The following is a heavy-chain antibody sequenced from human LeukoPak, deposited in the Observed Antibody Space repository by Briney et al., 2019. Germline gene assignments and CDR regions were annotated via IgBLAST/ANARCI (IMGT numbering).Heavy chain of an antibody. CDR3: ARGPYSSGCPHDY. Sequence: RGSLRLSCAASGFTFSSYSMNWVRQAPGKGVGWVWYISSSSSYIYYADSVKGRFTISRDNAKNSLYLQMNSLRAEDTAVYYCARGPYSSGCPHDYWGQGTLVTVSS. CDR1: GFTFSSYS. J-gene: IGHJ4*02. CDR2: ISSSSSYI. D-gene: IGHD6-19*01. V-gene: IGHV3-21*01.